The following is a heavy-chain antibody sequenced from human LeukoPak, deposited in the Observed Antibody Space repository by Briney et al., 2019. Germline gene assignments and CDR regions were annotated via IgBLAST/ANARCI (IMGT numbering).Heavy chain of an antibody. D-gene: IGHD5-18*01. V-gene: IGHV3-30-3*01. CDR2: VSYDGTKI. CDR1: GFTFSSYS. CDR3: ARDRIQIWSYVGTFDS. Sequence: GGSLRLSCAASGFTFSSYSMHWARQAPGKGLEWVAVVSYDGTKISYGGSVKGRFTMSRDISKNTLSLQMNGLRPEDTAVYYCARDRIQIWSYVGTFDSWGQGTLVTVSS. J-gene: IGHJ4*02.